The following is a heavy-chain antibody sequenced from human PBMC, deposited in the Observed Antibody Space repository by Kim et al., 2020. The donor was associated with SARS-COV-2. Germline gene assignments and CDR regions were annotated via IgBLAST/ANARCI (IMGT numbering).Heavy chain of an antibody. V-gene: IGHV3-30*04. J-gene: IGHJ4*02. Sequence: GGSLRLSCAASGFTFSAHALHWVRQAPGKGMEWVALIVYDGSHISYPDSVKGRFIISRDNTKSTLFLQMNSLRPEDTAVYYCLAEIGSRSFDHWGQVTLVTVFS. D-gene: IGHD3-10*01. CDR3: LAEIGSRSFDH. CDR1: GFTFSAHA. CDR2: IVYDGSHI.